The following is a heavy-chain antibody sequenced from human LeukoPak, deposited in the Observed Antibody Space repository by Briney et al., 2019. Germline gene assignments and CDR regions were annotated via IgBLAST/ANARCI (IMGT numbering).Heavy chain of an antibody. V-gene: IGHV3-21*01. CDR3: ARAGGSTVSHSDY. D-gene: IGHD4-17*01. CDR1: GFTFSSYS. Sequence: GGSLRLSCAASGFTFSSYSMNWVRQAPGKGLEWVSSISSSTSYIYYADSAKGRFTISKDNAKNSLYLQMNSLRAEDTAVYYCARAGGSTVSHSDYWGQGTLVTVSS. CDR2: ISSSTSYI. J-gene: IGHJ4*02.